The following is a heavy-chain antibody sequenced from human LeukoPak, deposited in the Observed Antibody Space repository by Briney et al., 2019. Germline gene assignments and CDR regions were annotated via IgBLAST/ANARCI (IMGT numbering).Heavy chain of an antibody. Sequence: PGGSLRLSCAASGFTFSSYGMHWVRQAPGKGLEWVAVISYDGSNKYYADSVKGRFTISRDNSKNTLYLQMNSLRAEDTAVYYCAKDKGNYGMVVWGQGTTVTVSS. CDR2: ISYDGSNK. J-gene: IGHJ6*02. V-gene: IGHV3-30*18. CDR3: AKDKGNYGMVV. CDR1: GFTFSSYG.